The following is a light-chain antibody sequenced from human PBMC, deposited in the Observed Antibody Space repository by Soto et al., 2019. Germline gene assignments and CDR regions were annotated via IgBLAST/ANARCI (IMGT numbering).Light chain of an antibody. CDR1: QSVGSS. Sequence: EVVMTQSPATLSVSPGERATLSCRASQSVGSSLAWYQQTPGQAPRVLIYGASTMATGIPARFSGSGSETEFTLTISSLQSEDFAVYYCRQYNKWPLTFGGGTKVEIK. J-gene: IGKJ4*01. CDR3: RQYNKWPLT. V-gene: IGKV3-15*01. CDR2: GAS.